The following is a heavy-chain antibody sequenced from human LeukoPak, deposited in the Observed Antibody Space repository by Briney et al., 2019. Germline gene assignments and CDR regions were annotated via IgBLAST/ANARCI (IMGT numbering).Heavy chain of an antibody. D-gene: IGHD2-2*01. CDR2: IATNTGNP. Sequence: ASVRVSCKASGYTFTNYAMNWVRQAPGQGLEWMGWIATNTGNPTYAPGLTGRVVFSVDTSVSTAYLEISSLKAEDTAVYYCTRDRIWNCSSTSCSERGDYWGQGTLVTVFS. J-gene: IGHJ4*02. V-gene: IGHV7-4-1*02. CDR3: TRDRIWNCSSTSCSERGDY. CDR1: GYTFTNYA.